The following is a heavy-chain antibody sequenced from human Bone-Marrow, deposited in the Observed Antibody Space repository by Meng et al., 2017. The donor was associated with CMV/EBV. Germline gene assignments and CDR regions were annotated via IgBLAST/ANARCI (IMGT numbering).Heavy chain of an antibody. D-gene: IGHD3-9*01. V-gene: IGHV1-69*05. J-gene: IGHJ6*02. CDR3: AYGVLTGYYSGYYNGLDV. CDR2: IIPIFGRA. Sequence: SVQVSCKASGGIFSRCAISWVRQAPGQGLEWMGEIIPIFGRANYAQKFQGRVTITTDDSKSTAYMEVSSLRAEDTALYYCAYGVLTGYYSGYYNGLDVWGQGTTVTVSS. CDR1: GGIFSRCA.